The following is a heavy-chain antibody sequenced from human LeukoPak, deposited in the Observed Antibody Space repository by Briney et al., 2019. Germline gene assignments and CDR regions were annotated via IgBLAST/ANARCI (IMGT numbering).Heavy chain of an antibody. CDR3: AKTRGGTYKYYMDV. CDR1: AFTFNKYA. V-gene: IGHV3-23*01. CDR2: VSGSCGAT. D-gene: IGHD1-1*01. J-gene: IGHJ6*03. Sequence: GGSLRLSCAASAFTFNKYAMSWVRQAPGMGLEWLSYVSGSCGATYYAASVEGRVTISRDNSKNTVYFEMGSLRAEDTAVYYCAKTRGGTYKYYMDVWGNGTTVTVSS.